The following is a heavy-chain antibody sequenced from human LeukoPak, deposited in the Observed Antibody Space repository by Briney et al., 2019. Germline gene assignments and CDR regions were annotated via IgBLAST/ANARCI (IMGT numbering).Heavy chain of an antibody. J-gene: IGHJ4*02. V-gene: IGHV3-20*04. Sequence: PGGSLRLSCEASGFTFNTYSMNWARQAPGKGLEWVSSIKWSGGSTGYADSVKGRFTISRDNAKNSLYLQMNSLRAEDTALYYCARDGGDCSGDSCYVDYWGQGTLVTVSS. D-gene: IGHD2-15*01. CDR3: ARDGGDCSGDSCYVDY. CDR2: IKWSGGST. CDR1: GFTFNTYS.